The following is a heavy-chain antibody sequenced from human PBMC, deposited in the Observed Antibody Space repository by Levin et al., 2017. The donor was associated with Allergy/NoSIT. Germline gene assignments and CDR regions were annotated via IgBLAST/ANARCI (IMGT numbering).Heavy chain of an antibody. V-gene: IGHV3-48*02. CDR1: GFTFRSYS. J-gene: IGHJ2*01. CDR2: VSSGSGII. Sequence: LSLPCAASGFTFRSYSMNWVRQAPGKGLEWVSYVSSGSGIIYYADSVKGRFTISRDNAKNSLYLQMNSLRDEDTAVYYCARGSVVIPWWYFDLWGRGTLVTVSS. CDR3: ARGSVVIPWWYFDL. D-gene: IGHD3-22*01.